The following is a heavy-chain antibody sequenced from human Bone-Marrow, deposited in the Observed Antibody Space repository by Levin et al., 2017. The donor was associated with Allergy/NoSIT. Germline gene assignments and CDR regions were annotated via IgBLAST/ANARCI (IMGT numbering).Heavy chain of an antibody. D-gene: IGHD4-17*01. J-gene: IGHJ4*02. CDR1: GFTFRTYW. CDR3: ARDGRDDFGDSPHFGY. CDR2: IHHDGSQK. Sequence: QPGGSLRLSCVASGFTFRTYWMTWVRQAPGKGLEWVADIHHDGSQKYYVDSVKGRFSISRDNAKNSLYLQMNSLRAEDTAVYYCARDGRDDFGDSPHFGYWGQGTLVTVSS. V-gene: IGHV3-7*04.